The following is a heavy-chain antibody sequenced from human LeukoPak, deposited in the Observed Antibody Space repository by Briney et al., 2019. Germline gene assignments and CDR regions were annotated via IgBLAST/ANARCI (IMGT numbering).Heavy chain of an antibody. J-gene: IGHJ4*02. V-gene: IGHV4-39*01. Sequence: AETLSLTCSVSGGSISSRNYFWGWIRQPPGQGLEWIGSIFYSGSTYYNPSLKGRVTISADTSKNQFSLKLSSVTATDTAVYYCASVDYNWNSFHFWGQGTLVTVSS. CDR1: GGSISSRNYF. CDR3: ASVDYNWNSFHF. CDR2: IFYSGST. D-gene: IGHD1-20*01.